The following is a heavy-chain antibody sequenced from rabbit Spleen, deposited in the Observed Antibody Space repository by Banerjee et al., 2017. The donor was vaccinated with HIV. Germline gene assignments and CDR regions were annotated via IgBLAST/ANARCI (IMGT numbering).Heavy chain of an antibody. CDR3: ARDSGSSFSSYGMDL. J-gene: IGHJ6*01. V-gene: IGHV1S45*01. CDR2: MDTGSSGFT. D-gene: IGHD8-1*01. Sequence: QEQLEESGGGLVQPGGSLKLSCKASGFDFSAYGVSWVRQAPGKGLEWIACMDTGSSGFTYFASWAKGRFTISKTSSTTVTLQMTSLTAADTATYFCARDSGSSFSSYGMDLWGPGTLVTVS. CDR1: GFDFSAYG.